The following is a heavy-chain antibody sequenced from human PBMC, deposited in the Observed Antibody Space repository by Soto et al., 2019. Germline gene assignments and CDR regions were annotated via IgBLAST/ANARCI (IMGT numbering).Heavy chain of an antibody. CDR1: GFTFSSYG. Sequence: PGGSLRLSCAASGFTFSSYGMHWVRQAPGKGLEWVAVISYDGSNKYYADSVKGRFTISRDNSKNTLYLQMNSLRAEDTAVYYCAKDPPAVDDFWSGPDYWGQGTLVTVSS. J-gene: IGHJ4*02. CDR2: ISYDGSNK. D-gene: IGHD3-3*01. CDR3: AKDPPAVDDFWSGPDY. V-gene: IGHV3-30*18.